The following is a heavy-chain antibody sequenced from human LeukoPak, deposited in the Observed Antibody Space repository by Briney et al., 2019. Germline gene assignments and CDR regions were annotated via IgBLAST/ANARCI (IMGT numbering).Heavy chain of an antibody. Sequence: SQTLSLTCVISGDSVSSNRAAWNWVRQSPSRGLEWLGRTYYRSKWYNNYAVSVKSRITINADTSKNQSSLQLNSVTLEDTAVYYCARGSDFGDYYLHHWGQGTLVTVSS. D-gene: IGHD4-17*01. CDR3: ARGSDFGDYYLHH. CDR1: GDSVSSNRAA. V-gene: IGHV6-1*01. J-gene: IGHJ1*01. CDR2: TYYRSKWYN.